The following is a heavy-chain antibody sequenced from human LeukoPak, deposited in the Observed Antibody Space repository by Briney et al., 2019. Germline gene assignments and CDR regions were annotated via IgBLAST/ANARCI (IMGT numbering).Heavy chain of an antibody. CDR1: GGSISSSSYY. CDR3: ARGYSGSGY. D-gene: IGHD1-26*01. V-gene: IGHV4-61*01. Sequence: PSQTLSLTCTVSGGSISSSSYYWSWIRQPPGKGLEWIGYIYYSGSTNYNPSLKSRVTISVDTSKNQFSLKLSSVTAADTAVYYCARGYSGSGYWGQGTLVTVSS. J-gene: IGHJ4*02. CDR2: IYYSGST.